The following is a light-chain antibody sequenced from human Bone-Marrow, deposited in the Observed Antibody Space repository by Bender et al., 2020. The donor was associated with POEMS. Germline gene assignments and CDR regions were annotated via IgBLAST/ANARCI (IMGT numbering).Light chain of an antibody. V-gene: IGLV3-25*03. Sequence: SSELTQPPAVSVSPGQTARITCSGDSLPKQFAFWYQQKPGQAPVLLIYKDSQRSSGIPERFSGSSSGTTVTLTISGVQAEDEADYYCQSADSSGTIVLFGGGTQMTVL. CDR2: KDS. CDR1: SLPKQF. J-gene: IGLJ3*02. CDR3: QSADSSGTIVL.